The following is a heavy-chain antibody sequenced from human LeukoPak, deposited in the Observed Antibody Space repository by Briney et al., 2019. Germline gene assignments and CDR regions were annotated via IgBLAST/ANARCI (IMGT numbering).Heavy chain of an antibody. D-gene: IGHD6-19*01. V-gene: IGHV4-39*07. J-gene: IGHJ6*03. CDR1: GGSISSSSYY. Sequence: SETLSLTCTVSGGSISSSSYYWGWIRQPPGKGLEWIGSIYYSGSTYYNPSLKSRVTISVDTSKNQFSLKLSSATAADTAVYYCARGRIAVAGDPYYYYMDVWGKGTTVTVSS. CDR3: ARGRIAVAGDPYYYYMDV. CDR2: IYYSGST.